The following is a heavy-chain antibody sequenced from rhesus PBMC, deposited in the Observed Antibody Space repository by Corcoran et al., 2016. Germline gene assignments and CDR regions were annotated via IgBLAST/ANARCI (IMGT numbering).Heavy chain of an antibody. CDR1: VYSISSIY. V-gene: IGHV4-160*01. Sequence: QVQLQESGPGLVKPSGTLSLHCSASVYSISSIYWRWTRPPPRKGREWIGYIYGSSGSTYYNPSLKSRVTISTDTSKNQVSLKLSSVTAADTAVYYCARDPPYRDYAFYGLDSWGQGVVVTVSS. CDR3: ARDPPYRDYAFYGLDS. J-gene: IGHJ6*01. CDR2: IYGSSGST. D-gene: IGHD4-23*01.